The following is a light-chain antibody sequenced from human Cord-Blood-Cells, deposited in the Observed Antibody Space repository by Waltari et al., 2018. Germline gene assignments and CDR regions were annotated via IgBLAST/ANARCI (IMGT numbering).Light chain of an antibody. CDR2: AES. Sequence: DIRMTQSPSSLSASVGDRVTITCRASQGISSWLAWYQKKPENAPKSLFYAESSSQSGVPSRVSGSGSGTDFTLTISSLQTEDFATYYCQQYNSYPGTFGQGTRLEIK. J-gene: IGKJ5*01. CDR3: QQYNSYPGT. CDR1: QGISSW. V-gene: IGKV1D-16*01.